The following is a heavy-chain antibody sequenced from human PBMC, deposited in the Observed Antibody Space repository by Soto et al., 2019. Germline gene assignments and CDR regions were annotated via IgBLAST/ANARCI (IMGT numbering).Heavy chain of an antibody. CDR2: SIPIFGTA. V-gene: IGHV1-69*01. Sequence: SVKLSCKASGGTFSSYATSWVRQAPGPGLEWMGGSIPIFGTANYAQKFQGRVTITADESTSTAYMELSSLRSEDTAVYYCARVILLPKNYYYGMDVWGQGTTVTVSS. CDR3: ARVILLPKNYYYGMDV. J-gene: IGHJ6*02. D-gene: IGHD3-22*01. CDR1: GGTFSSYA.